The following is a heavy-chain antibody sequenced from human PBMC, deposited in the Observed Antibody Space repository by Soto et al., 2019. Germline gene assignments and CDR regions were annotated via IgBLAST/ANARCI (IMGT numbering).Heavy chain of an antibody. CDR2: ISAYNGNT. V-gene: IGHV1-18*01. Sequence: GASVKVSCKASGYTFTSYGISWVRQAPGQGLEWMGWISAYNGNTNYAQKLQGRVTMTTDTSTSTAYMELRSLRSDDTAVYYCARGRSSGYLVGVVDALDLWGQGTMVTVSS. J-gene: IGHJ3*01. D-gene: IGHD3-22*01. CDR3: ARGRSSGYLVGVVDALDL. CDR1: GYTFTSYG.